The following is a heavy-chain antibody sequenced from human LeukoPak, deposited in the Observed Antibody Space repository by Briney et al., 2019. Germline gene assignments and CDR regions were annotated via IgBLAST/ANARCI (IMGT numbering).Heavy chain of an antibody. CDR3: ARERGYCSRISCPLGY. D-gene: IGHD2-2*01. CDR2: ISSSSSYI. Sequence: GGSLRLSCAASGFTFSSYSMNWVRQAPGKGLEWVSSISSSSSYIYYADSVKGRFTISRDNSKNTLYLQMNSLRAEDTAVYYCARERGYCSRISCPLGYWGQGTLVTVSS. J-gene: IGHJ4*02. CDR1: GFTFSSYS. V-gene: IGHV3-21*01.